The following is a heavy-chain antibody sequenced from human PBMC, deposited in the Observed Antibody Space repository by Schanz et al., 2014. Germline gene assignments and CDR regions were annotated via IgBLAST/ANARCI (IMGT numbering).Heavy chain of an antibody. CDR3: ATEGPRGTRHPINYYYAMDN. Sequence: EVQLLESGGGFVQPGGSLRLSCAASGFTFSTYYMNWVRQAPGKGLEWVSSISSSSSYISYADSVKGRFTISRDNAKNSVFLQMNRLRAEDTAVYYCATEGPRGTRHPINYYYAMDNWGQGTKVTV. CDR2: ISSSSSYI. D-gene: IGHD6-6*01. J-gene: IGHJ6*02. CDR1: GFTFSTYY. V-gene: IGHV3-21*01.